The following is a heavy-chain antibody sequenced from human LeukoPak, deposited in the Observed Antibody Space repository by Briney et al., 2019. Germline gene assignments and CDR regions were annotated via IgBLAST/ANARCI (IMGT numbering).Heavy chain of an antibody. Sequence: ASVKVSCKASGYTFTGYYMHWVRQAPGQGLEWMGWINPNSGSTNYAQKFQGRVTMTRDTSISTAYMELSRLRSDDTAVYYCARGHRVVTYAVDYWGQGTLVTVSS. CDR1: GYTFTGYY. J-gene: IGHJ4*02. D-gene: IGHD3-3*01. V-gene: IGHV1-2*02. CDR3: ARGHRVVTYAVDY. CDR2: INPNSGST.